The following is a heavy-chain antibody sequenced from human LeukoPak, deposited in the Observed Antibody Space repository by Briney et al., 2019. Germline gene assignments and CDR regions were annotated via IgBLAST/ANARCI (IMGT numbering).Heavy chain of an antibody. CDR3: AKIRRLITIVRGDFDY. Sequence: GGSLRLSCAASGFTFSSYAMSWVRQAPGKGLEWVSAISGSGGSTYYADSVKGRFTISRDNSKNTLYLQMNSLRAEDTAVYYCAKIRRLITIVRGDFDYWGQGTLVTVSS. D-gene: IGHD3-10*01. CDR2: ISGSGGST. CDR1: GFTFSSYA. V-gene: IGHV3-23*01. J-gene: IGHJ4*02.